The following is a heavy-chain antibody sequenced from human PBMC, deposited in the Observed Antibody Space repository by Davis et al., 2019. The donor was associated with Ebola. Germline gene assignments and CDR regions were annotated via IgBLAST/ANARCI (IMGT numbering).Heavy chain of an antibody. CDR3: AKATRNPFIKDDYYYYGMDV. D-gene: IGHD3-10*01. CDR1: GFTFSSYG. CDR2: IWYDGSNK. Sequence: GESLKISCAASGFTFSSYGMHWVRQAPGKGLEWVAVIWYDGSNKYYAGSVKGRFTISRDNSKNTLYLQMNSLRAEDTAVYYCAKATRNPFIKDDYYYYGMDVWGQGTTVTVSS. V-gene: IGHV3-33*06. J-gene: IGHJ6*02.